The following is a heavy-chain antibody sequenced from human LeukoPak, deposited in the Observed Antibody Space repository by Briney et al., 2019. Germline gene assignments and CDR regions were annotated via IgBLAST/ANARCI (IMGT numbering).Heavy chain of an antibody. Sequence: SQTLSLTCTVSGGSISSRDYYWSWIRQPPGKGLEWIGYIFYSGSTYYNPSLKSRVTISVDTSKNQFSLKVISVTAADSAVYYCARVFQVGTTTKFDSWGRGTLVTVSS. CDR2: IFYSGST. V-gene: IGHV4-30-4*08. D-gene: IGHD1-26*01. CDR3: ARVFQVGTTTKFDS. CDR1: GGSISSRDYY. J-gene: IGHJ4*02.